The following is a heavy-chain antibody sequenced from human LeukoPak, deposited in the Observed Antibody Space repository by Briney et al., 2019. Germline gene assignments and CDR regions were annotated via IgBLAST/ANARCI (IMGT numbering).Heavy chain of an antibody. CDR1: GGSISSYY. Sequence: SETLSLTCTVSGGSISSYYWSWIRQPPGKGLEWIGYIYYSGSTNYNPSLKSRVTISVDTSKNQFSLKLSSVTAADTAVYYCARGLSSGYYYVSGFDYWGQGTLVTVSS. D-gene: IGHD3-22*01. CDR3: ARGLSSGYYYVSGFDY. V-gene: IGHV4-59*12. J-gene: IGHJ4*02. CDR2: IYYSGST.